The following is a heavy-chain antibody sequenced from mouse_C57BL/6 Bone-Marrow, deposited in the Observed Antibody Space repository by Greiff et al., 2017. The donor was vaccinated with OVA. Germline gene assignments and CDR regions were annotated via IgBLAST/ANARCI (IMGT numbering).Heavy chain of an antibody. J-gene: IGHJ2*01. CDR1: GYTFTDYY. D-gene: IGHD2-4*01. CDR2: IFPGSGST. V-gene: IGHV1-75*01. Sequence: VQLQQSGPELVKPGASVKISCKASGYTFTDYYINWVKQRPGQGLEWIGWIFPGSGSTYYTEKFKGKAPLTVDTSSSTAYMLLSKLTSEDAAVYFCARWRDYDGFDYWGQGTTLTVSS. CDR3: ARWRDYDGFDY.